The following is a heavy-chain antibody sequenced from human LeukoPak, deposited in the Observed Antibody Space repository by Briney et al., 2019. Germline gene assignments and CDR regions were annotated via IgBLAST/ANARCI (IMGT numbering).Heavy chain of an antibody. Sequence: GGSLRLSCAASGFTFSSYWMSWVRQAPGKGLEWVANIKQDGSEKYYVDSVKGRFTISRDNAKNSLYLQMNSLRAEDTAVYYCARVTGSGSYYTLPYYYYYYMDVWGKGTTVTVSS. D-gene: IGHD1-26*01. CDR2: IKQDGSEK. J-gene: IGHJ6*03. CDR1: GFTFSSYW. CDR3: ARVTGSGSYYTLPYYYYYYMDV. V-gene: IGHV3-7*01.